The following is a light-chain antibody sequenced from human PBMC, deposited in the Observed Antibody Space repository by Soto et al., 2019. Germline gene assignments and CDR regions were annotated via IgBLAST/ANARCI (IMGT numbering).Light chain of an antibody. Sequence: EIVLMQSPGTLSLSPGERGTLSCSASQTLRRTYIAWYQQKPGQAPRVLIYGASNRATGIPARFSGSGSGTDFTLTISSLEPEDFAVYYCHQRQYWPPITFGQGTRLEIK. V-gene: IGKV3-11*01. CDR2: GAS. CDR3: HQRQYWPPIT. J-gene: IGKJ5*01. CDR1: QTLRRTY.